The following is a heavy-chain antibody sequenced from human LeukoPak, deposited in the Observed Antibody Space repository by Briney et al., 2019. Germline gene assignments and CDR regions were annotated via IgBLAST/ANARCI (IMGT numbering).Heavy chain of an antibody. CDR2: ISSSSSYI. D-gene: IGHD3-10*01. CDR1: GFTFSSYS. CDR3: ARAHYYGSGSYYVDY. Sequence: GGSLRRSCAASGFTFSSYSMNWVRQAPGKGLEWVSSISSSSSYIYYADSVKGRFTISRDNAKNSLYLQMNSLRAEDTAVYYCARAHYYGSGSYYVDYWGQGTLVTVSS. J-gene: IGHJ4*02. V-gene: IGHV3-21*01.